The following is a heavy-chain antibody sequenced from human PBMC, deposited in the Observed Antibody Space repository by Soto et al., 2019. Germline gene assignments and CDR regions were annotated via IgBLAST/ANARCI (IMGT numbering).Heavy chain of an antibody. D-gene: IGHD1-1*01. CDR2: INPSSGGT. CDR1: GYTFTNYY. CDR3: ARGSNWNSNWFDP. V-gene: IGHV1-2*02. J-gene: IGHJ5*02. Sequence: QVPLVQSGAEVKRPGASVKVSCKTSGYTFTNYYMHWVRQAPGQGLECMGWINPSSGGTMFAQKFQGRVTMTRDTSITTVYMELTSLTSDDTAVYYCARGSNWNSNWFDPWGQGTLVTVSS.